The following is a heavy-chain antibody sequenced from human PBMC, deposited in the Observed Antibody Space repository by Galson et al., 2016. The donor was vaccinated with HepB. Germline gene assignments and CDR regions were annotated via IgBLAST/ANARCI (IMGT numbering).Heavy chain of an antibody. Sequence: SLRLSCAASGFAFRSSAMSWVRQAPGKGLEWVSAISGSGGSIYYADSVKGRFTISRDNSKNTLYLQMNSLRAEDTAVYYCAKDWAYNSHAFDIWGQGTMVTVSS. CDR1: GFAFRSSA. J-gene: IGHJ3*02. CDR3: AKDWAYNSHAFDI. D-gene: IGHD1-1*01. CDR2: ISGSGGSI. V-gene: IGHV3-23*01.